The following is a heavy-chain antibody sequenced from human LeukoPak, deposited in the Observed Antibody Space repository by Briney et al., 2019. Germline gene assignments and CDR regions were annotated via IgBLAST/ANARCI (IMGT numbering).Heavy chain of an antibody. CDR3: ARWGYSSRGDY. CDR2: IYYSGST. Sequence: SETMSLTCTVSGGSISSSSYYWGWIRQPPGKGLEWIGSIYYSGSTYYNPSLKSRVTISVDTSKNQFSLKLSSVTAADTAVYYCARWGYSSRGDYWGQGTLVTVSS. J-gene: IGHJ4*02. CDR1: GGSISSSSYY. D-gene: IGHD5-18*01. V-gene: IGHV4-39*07.